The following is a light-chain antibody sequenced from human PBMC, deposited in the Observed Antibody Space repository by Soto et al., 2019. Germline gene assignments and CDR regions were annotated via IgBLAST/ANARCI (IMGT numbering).Light chain of an antibody. V-gene: IGKV3D-15*01. CDR2: GAS. CDR1: QSVSSN. CDR3: QQRSNSIT. Sequence: EVVMTQSPATLSVSPGERTTLSCRASQSVSSNLAWYQQKPGQAPRLLIYGASTRASGIPERFGGSGSGTDFTLTISRLEPEDFAVYYCQQRSNSITFGQGTRLEI. J-gene: IGKJ5*01.